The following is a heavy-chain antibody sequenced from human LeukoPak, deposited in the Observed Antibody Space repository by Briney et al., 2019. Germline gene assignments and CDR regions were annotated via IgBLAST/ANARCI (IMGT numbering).Heavy chain of an antibody. CDR1: GYTFTSYG. CDR3: ARVFLGTAMVPTPDY. V-gene: IGHV1-18*01. Sequence: ASVKVSCKASGYTFTSYGISWVRQAPGQGLEWMGWISAYNGNTNYAQKLQGRVTMTTDTSTSTAYMELRSLRSDDKAVYYCARVFLGTAMVPTPDYWGQGTLVTVSS. CDR2: ISAYNGNT. D-gene: IGHD5-18*01. J-gene: IGHJ4*02.